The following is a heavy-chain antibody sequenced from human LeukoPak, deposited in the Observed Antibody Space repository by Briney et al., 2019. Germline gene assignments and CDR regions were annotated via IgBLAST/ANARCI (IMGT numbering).Heavy chain of an antibody. CDR1: GYTFTSYD. D-gene: IGHD2-15*01. CDR2: MNPNSGNT. CDR3: AREGTYCSGGSCYHYFDY. V-gene: IGHV1-8*03. J-gene: IGHJ4*02. Sequence: EASVKVSCKASGYTFTSYDINWVRQATGQGLEWMGWMNPNSGNTGYAQKFQGRVTITRNTSIGTAYMELSSLRSEDTAVYYCAREGTYCSGGSCYHYFDYWGQGTLVTVSS.